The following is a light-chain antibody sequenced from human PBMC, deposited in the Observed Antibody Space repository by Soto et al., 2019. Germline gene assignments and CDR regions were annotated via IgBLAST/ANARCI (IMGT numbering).Light chain of an antibody. CDR2: GAS. CDR3: QHYGSSPWT. Sequence: EIVLTQSPGTLSLSPGERATLSCRATQSVSSSYLAWYQQKPGQAPRLLIYGASSRATGIPDRISGSGSGTDFTLTISRLEPEDFAVYYCQHYGSSPWTFGQGTKVQIK. V-gene: IGKV3-20*01. CDR1: QSVSSSY. J-gene: IGKJ1*01.